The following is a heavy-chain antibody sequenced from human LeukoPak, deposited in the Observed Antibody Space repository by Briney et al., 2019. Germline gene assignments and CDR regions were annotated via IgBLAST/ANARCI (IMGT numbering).Heavy chain of an antibody. CDR2: IHYSGST. V-gene: IGHV4-59*08. D-gene: IGHD1-14*01. CDR1: GGSSSSYY. CDR3: ARQPDRRQVAL. J-gene: IGHJ4*02. Sequence: SETLSFTCTGSGGSSSSYYWSWLPQPPGKGLMWIASIHYSGSTSYNPSLKSRVTISVDTSKNQFSLKVNSVSAADTAVYYCARQPDRRQVALWGQGTLVTVSS.